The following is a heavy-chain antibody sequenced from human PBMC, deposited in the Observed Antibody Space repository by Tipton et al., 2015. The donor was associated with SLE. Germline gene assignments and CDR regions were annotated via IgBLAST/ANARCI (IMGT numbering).Heavy chain of an antibody. Sequence: SVKGRFTISRDNAKNSLDLQMSSLRAEDTAVYYCARTDWNNAVEPSATYNWFDPWGQGTLVTVSS. J-gene: IGHJ5*02. CDR3: ARTDWNNAVEPSATYNWFDP. D-gene: IGHD2-8*01. V-gene: IGHV3-21*01.